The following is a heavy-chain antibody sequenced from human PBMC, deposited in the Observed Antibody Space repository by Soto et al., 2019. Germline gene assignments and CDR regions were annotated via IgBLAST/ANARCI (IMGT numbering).Heavy chain of an antibody. J-gene: IGHJ3*02. V-gene: IGHV3-53*01. D-gene: IGHD2-15*01. CDR1: GFTVSSNY. CDR2: IYSGGST. Sequence: GGSLRLSCAASGFTVSSNYMSWVRQAPGKGLEWVSVIYSGGSTYYADSVKGRFTISRDNSKNTLYLQMNSLRAEDTAVYYCARDCSGGSCYDAFDIWGQGTMVTVSS. CDR3: ARDCSGGSCYDAFDI.